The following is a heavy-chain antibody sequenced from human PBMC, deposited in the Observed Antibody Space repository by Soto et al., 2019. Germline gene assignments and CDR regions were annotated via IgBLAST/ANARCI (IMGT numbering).Heavy chain of an antibody. CDR1: GFTFDDYA. CDR3: AKGRLRFLEWVDY. Sequence: EVQLVESGGGLVQPVRSLRLSCAASGFTFDDYAMHWVRQAPGKGLEWVSGISWNSGSIGYADSVKCRFTISRDNAKNSLYLQMNSLRAEDTALYYCAKGRLRFLEWVDYCGQGTLVTVSS. CDR2: ISWNSGSI. D-gene: IGHD3-3*01. V-gene: IGHV3-9*01. J-gene: IGHJ4*02.